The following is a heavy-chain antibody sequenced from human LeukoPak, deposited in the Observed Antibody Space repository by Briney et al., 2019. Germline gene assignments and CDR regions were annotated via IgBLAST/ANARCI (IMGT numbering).Heavy chain of an antibody. CDR2: IIAGNGNT. D-gene: IGHD3-16*01. CDR3: ARVVTRLREGDYYYDMDV. Sequence: ASVKVSCKASGYTFSNFDINWVRQATGQGLEWMGWIIAGNGNTEYSQKFQGRVTITRDTSASTAYMELSSLISEDTSVYYCARVVTRLREGDYYYDMDVWGQGTTVTVSS. CDR1: GYTFSNFD. J-gene: IGHJ6*02. V-gene: IGHV1-3*01.